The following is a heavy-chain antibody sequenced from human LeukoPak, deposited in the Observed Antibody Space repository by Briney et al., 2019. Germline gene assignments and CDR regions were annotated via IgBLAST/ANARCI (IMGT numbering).Heavy chain of an antibody. CDR1: GFAFSSYG. D-gene: IGHD7-27*01. CDR3: ARGLDLGRGAY. CDR2: IRYDGYNK. V-gene: IGHV3-30*02. J-gene: IGHJ4*02. Sequence: GGSLRLSCAASGFAFSSYGIHWVRQAPGKGLEWVTFIRYDGYNKYYAESVEGRFTISRDNSKNTVYLQMNSLRPEDTAMYYCARGLDLGRGAYWGQGTLVTVSS.